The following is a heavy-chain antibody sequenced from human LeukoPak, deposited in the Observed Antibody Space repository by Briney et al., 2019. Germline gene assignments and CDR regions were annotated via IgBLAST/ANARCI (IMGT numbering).Heavy chain of an antibody. CDR3: ARARHSSSWYGLGEKINWFDP. Sequence: PGGSLRLSCAASGFTFDDYGMSWVRQAPGKGLEWVSGINWNGGSTGYADSVKGRFTISRDNAKNSLYLQMNSLRAEDTALYYCARARHSSSWYGLGEKINWFDPWGQGTLVTVSS. CDR2: INWNGGST. V-gene: IGHV3-20*04. CDR1: GFTFDDYG. J-gene: IGHJ5*02. D-gene: IGHD6-13*01.